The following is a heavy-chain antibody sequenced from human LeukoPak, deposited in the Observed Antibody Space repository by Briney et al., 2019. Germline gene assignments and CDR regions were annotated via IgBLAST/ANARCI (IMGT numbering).Heavy chain of an antibody. CDR3: ARDRHTAMVTNY. Sequence: ASVKVSCKASGGTFSSYAISWVRQAPGQGLEWMGWISAYTGNTNYAQKLQGRVTMTTDTTTSTAYMELRSLRSDDTAVYYCARDRHTAMVTNYWGQGTLVTVSS. CDR2: ISAYTGNT. CDR1: GGTFSSYA. D-gene: IGHD5-18*01. J-gene: IGHJ4*02. V-gene: IGHV1-18*01.